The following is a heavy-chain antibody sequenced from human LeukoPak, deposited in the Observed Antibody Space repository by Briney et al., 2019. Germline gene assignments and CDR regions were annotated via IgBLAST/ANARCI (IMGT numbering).Heavy chain of an antibody. Sequence: GSLRLSCAASGFTFSSYAMHWVRQAPGKGLEWVAVIWYDGSNKYYADSVKGRFTISRDNSKNTLYLQMNSLRAEDTAVYYCARDQGTYYYDSSGYYLDYWGQGTLVTVSS. V-gene: IGHV3-33*08. J-gene: IGHJ4*02. CDR2: IWYDGSNK. D-gene: IGHD3-22*01. CDR3: ARDQGTYYYDSSGYYLDY. CDR1: GFTFSSYA.